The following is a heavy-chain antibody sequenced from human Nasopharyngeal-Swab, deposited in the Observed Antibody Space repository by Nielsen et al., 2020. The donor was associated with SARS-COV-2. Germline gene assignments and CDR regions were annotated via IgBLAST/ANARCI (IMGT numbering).Heavy chain of an antibody. CDR1: GFTFSSYA. CDR3: ARAEGRSSSWPYYYHYGMDV. D-gene: IGHD6-13*01. J-gene: IGHJ6*02. Sequence: GGSLRLSCAASGFTFSSYAMHWVRQAPGKGLEWVAIISYDGRNEDYTDSVKGRFTISRDNAKNSLYLQMNSLRAEDTAVYYCARAEGRSSSWPYYYHYGMDVWGQGTTVTVSS. V-gene: IGHV3-30*04. CDR2: ISYDGRNE.